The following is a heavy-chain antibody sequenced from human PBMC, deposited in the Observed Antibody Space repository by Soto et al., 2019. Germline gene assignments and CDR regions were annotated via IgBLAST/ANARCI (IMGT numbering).Heavy chain of an antibody. D-gene: IGHD3-16*02. J-gene: IGHJ4*02. CDR3: AKDLEPHLGSYYFAY. Sequence: GGSLRLSCAASGFTFSSYAMSWVRQAPGKGLEWVSAISGSGGSTYYADSVKGRFTISRDNSKNTLYLQMNSLRAEDTAVYYCAKDLEPHLGSYYFAYGGKETLVTVSS. CDR1: GFTFSSYA. CDR2: ISGSGGST. V-gene: IGHV3-23*01.